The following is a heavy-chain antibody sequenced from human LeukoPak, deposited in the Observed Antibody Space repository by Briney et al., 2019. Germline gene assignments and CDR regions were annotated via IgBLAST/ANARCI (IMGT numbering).Heavy chain of an antibody. J-gene: IGHJ6*02. D-gene: IGHD3-10*01. CDR3: AKDHTPFGSGSYSTRYYGMDV. V-gene: IGHV3-23*01. CDR1: GFTFSSYA. Sequence: GESLRLSCAASGFTFSSYAMTWVRQAPGKGLEWVSIISGSAASTDYADSVKGRFAISRDNSKTTLYLQMNSLRAEDTAVYFCAKDHTPFGSGSYSTRYYGMDVWGQGTTVIVSS. CDR2: ISGSAAST.